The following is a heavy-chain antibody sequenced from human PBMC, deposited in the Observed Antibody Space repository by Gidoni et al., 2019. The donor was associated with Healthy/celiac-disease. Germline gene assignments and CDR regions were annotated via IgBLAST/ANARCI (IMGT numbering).Heavy chain of an antibody. Sequence: QVQLEQSGAAVKKPGSSVKVSCKAAGGTLSSDAIRWVRQAPGQVLEWMGGIIPIFGTANYAQKFQGRVTITADESTSTAYMELSSLRSEDTTVYYCARETVHYDSSGYSHFDYWAREPWSPSPQ. J-gene: IGHJ4*02. V-gene: IGHV1-69*01. D-gene: IGHD3-22*01. CDR2: IIPIFGTA. CDR1: GGTLSSDA. CDR3: ARETVHYDSSGYSHFDY.